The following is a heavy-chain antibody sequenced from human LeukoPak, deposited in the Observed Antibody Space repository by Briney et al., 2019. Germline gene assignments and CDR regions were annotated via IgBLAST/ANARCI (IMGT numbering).Heavy chain of an antibody. V-gene: IGHV5-51*01. CDR1: GYSFTSYW. CDR2: IYPGDSDT. Sequence: GESLKISCKGSGYSFTSYWIGWVRQMPGKGLEWMGIIYPGDSDTRYSPSFQGQVTISADKSISTAYLQWSSLKASDTAMYYCARTRITMVRGVIIEGYYYYMDVWGKGTTVTVSS. J-gene: IGHJ6*03. CDR3: ARTRITMVRGVIIEGYYYYMDV. D-gene: IGHD3-10*01.